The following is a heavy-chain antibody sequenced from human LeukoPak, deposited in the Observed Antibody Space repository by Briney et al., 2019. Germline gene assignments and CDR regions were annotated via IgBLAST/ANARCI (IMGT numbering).Heavy chain of an antibody. D-gene: IGHD3-9*01. J-gene: IGHJ4*02. CDR3: AAYPFYDILTGPLDY. Sequence: GGSLRLSCAASGFTFSSYSMNWVRQAPGKGLEWASSISSSSSYIYYADSVKGRFTISRDNAKNSLYLQMNSLRAEDTAVYYCAAYPFYDILTGPLDYWGQGTLVTVSS. V-gene: IGHV3-21*01. CDR1: GFTFSSYS. CDR2: ISSSSSYI.